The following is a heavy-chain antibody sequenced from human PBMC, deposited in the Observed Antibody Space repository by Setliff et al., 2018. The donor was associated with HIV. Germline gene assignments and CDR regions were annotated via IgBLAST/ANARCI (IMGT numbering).Heavy chain of an antibody. CDR2: IIPILGIA. CDR1: GGTFSSYA. Sequence: SVKVSCKASGGTFSSYAISWVRQAPGQGLEWMGGIIPILGIANYAQKFQGRVTMTRDTSASTVYMELGSLRSEDTAIYYCARDGGPGSGWGDYSYYFSMDVWGKGTTVTVSS. CDR3: ARDGGPGSGWGDYSYYFSMDV. J-gene: IGHJ6*03. D-gene: IGHD6-19*01. V-gene: IGHV1-69*10.